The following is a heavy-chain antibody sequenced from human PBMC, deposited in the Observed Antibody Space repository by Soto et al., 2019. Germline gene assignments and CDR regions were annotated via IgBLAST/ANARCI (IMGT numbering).Heavy chain of an antibody. J-gene: IGHJ4*02. Sequence: GGSLRLSCAASGFTFEDYPMNWVRQAPGKGLEWVSGISWNSDSIGYADSVKGRFTISRDNAKNSLYLQMNSLRGEDTAVYYCARVPALLYCTNCVCYYFDYWGQGTLVTVSS. CDR3: ARVPALLYCTNCVCYYFDY. CDR1: GFTFEDYP. V-gene: IGHV3-9*01. CDR2: ISWNSDSI. D-gene: IGHD2-8*01.